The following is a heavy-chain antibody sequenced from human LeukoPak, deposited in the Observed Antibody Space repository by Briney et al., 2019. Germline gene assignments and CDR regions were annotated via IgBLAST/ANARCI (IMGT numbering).Heavy chain of an antibody. Sequence: SQTLSLTCTVSGGSISSGDYYWSWIRQPPGKGLEWIGYSYYSGSTYYNPSLKSRVTISVDTSKNQFSLKLSSVTAADTAVYYCARDSALLRRPFDYWGQGTLVTVSS. J-gene: IGHJ4*02. D-gene: IGHD2-15*01. CDR3: ARDSALLRRPFDY. CDR1: GGSISSGDYY. V-gene: IGHV4-30-4*08. CDR2: SYYSGST.